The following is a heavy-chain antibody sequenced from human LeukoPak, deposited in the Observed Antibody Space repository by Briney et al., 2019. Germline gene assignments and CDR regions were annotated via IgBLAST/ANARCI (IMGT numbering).Heavy chain of an antibody. CDR1: GFTVSSNY. V-gene: IGHV3-53*04. J-gene: IGHJ4*02. D-gene: IGHD6-6*01. Sequence: GGSLRLSCAASGFTVSSNYMSWVRQAPGKGLEWVSVIYSGGSTYYADSVKGRFTIPRHNSKNTLYLQMNSLRAEDTAVYYCAREMKYSSSSDWGQGTLVTVSS. CDR2: IYSGGST. CDR3: AREMKYSSSSD.